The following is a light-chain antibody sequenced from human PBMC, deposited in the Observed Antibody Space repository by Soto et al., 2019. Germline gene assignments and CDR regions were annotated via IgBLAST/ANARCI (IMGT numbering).Light chain of an antibody. CDR2: GAS. Sequence: EIVLTQSPGTLSLSPGERATLSCRASQSVSSSYLAWYQQKPGQAPRLLIYGASSRATGIPDRFSGSGSGTDFTLTISRLEPEDIAVYYCQQYGSSPFLTFGGGTKVEIK. CDR1: QSVSSSY. V-gene: IGKV3-20*01. J-gene: IGKJ4*01. CDR3: QQYGSSPFLT.